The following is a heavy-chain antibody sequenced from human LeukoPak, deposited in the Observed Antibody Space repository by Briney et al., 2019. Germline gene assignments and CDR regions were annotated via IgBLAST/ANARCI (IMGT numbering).Heavy chain of an antibody. D-gene: IGHD6-13*01. Sequence: SQTLSLTCTVSGGSISSGSYYWSWIRQPAGKGLEWIGRIYTSGSTNYNPSLKSRVTISVDTSKNQFSLKLSSVTAADTAVYYCARRPRQQLVLWDQRKQPRNYYFDYWGQGTLVTVSS. CDR2: IYTSGST. CDR1: GGSISSGSYY. CDR3: ARRPRQQLVLWDQRKQPRNYYFDY. V-gene: IGHV4-61*02. J-gene: IGHJ4*02.